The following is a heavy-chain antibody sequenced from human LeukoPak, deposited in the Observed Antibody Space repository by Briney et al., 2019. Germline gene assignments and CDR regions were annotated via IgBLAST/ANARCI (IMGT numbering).Heavy chain of an antibody. D-gene: IGHD2-2*01. CDR2: ISDSGRDT. CDR1: GFSFRSFA. Sequence: GGSLGLSCAASGFSFRSFAMSWVRQAPGKGLEWVAGISDSGRDTRYADSLKGRFTISRDNSKNTLYLRMNSLRAEDTAIYYCARAIQSHLLKGYFDYWGQGALVTVSS. J-gene: IGHJ4*02. V-gene: IGHV3-23*01. CDR3: ARAIQSHLLKGYFDY.